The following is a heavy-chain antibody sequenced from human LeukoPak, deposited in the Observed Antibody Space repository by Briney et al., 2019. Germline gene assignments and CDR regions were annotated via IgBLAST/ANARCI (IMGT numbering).Heavy chain of an antibody. D-gene: IGHD3-9*01. J-gene: IGHJ3*02. CDR3: ARDRTLGTYYDILTGYYRGVAFDI. CDR1: GGSISSSSYY. Sequence: SPSETLSLTCTVSGGSISSSSYYWGWIRQPPGKGLEWIGSIYYSGSTYYNPSLKSRVTISVDTSKNQFSLKLSSVTAADTAVYYCARDRTLGTYYDILTGYYRGVAFDIWGQGTMVTVSS. V-gene: IGHV4-39*07. CDR2: IYYSGST.